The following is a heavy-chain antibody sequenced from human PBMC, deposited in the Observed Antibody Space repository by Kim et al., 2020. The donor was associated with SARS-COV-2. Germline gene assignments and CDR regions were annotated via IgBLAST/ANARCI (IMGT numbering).Heavy chain of an antibody. CDR3: TTRITMIVVVMKVLDY. CDR1: GFTFSNAW. CDR2: IKSKTDGGTT. D-gene: IGHD3-22*01. J-gene: IGHJ4*02. V-gene: IGHV3-15*01. Sequence: GGSLRLSCAASGFTFSNAWMSWVRQAPGKGLEWVGRIKSKTDGGTTDYAAPVKGRFTISRDDSKNTLYLQMNSLKTEDTAVYYCTTRITMIVVVMKVLDYWGQGTMVTVSS.